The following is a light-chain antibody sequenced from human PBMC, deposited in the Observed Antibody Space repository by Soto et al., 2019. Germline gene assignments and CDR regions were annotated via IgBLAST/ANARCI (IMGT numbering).Light chain of an antibody. V-gene: IGLV2-23*01. CDR1: SSNVGSYNL. Sequence: QSLLTQPASVSGSPGQSITISCTGTSSNVGSYNLVSWYQQRPGKAPTLMIYEDTERPSGVSNRFSASKSGNTASLTISGLQAGDEADYYCCSYAGSDIYVFGTGTKLTVL. CDR2: EDT. J-gene: IGLJ1*01. CDR3: CSYAGSDIYV.